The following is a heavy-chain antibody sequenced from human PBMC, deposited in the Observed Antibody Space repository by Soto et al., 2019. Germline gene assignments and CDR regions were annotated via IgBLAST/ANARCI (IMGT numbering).Heavy chain of an antibody. CDR2: ISTTSGYI. J-gene: IGHJ6*02. CDR1: GFTFTSYT. CDR3: ARKGYGEYGGMDV. D-gene: IGHD4-17*01. Sequence: EVQLVESGGGLVKPGGSLRLSCAASGFTFTSYTFNWVRQAPGKGLEWVSCISTTSGYIYYADSVKGRFTFSRDNARNSLYLQMNSLRVEDTAVYYCARKGYGEYGGMDVWGQGTMVTVSS. V-gene: IGHV3-21*01.